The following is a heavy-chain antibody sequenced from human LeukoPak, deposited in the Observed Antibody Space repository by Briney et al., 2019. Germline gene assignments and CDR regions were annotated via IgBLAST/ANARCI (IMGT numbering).Heavy chain of an antibody. CDR2: ISYDGNNK. CDR1: GFTFSSYA. J-gene: IGHJ4*02. Sequence: TGGSLRLSCAASGFTFSSYAMHWVRQAPGKGLEWVAVISYDGNNKYYADSVKGRFTISRDNSKNTLCLQMNSLRAEDTAVYYCASLLWFGELGDDYWGQGTLVTVSS. CDR3: ASLLWFGELGDDY. V-gene: IGHV3-30-3*01. D-gene: IGHD3-10*01.